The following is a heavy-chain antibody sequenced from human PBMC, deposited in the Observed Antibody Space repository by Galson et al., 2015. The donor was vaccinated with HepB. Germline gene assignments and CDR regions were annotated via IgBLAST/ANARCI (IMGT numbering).Heavy chain of an antibody. Sequence: SLRLSCAASEFTFSDYGMHWVRQAPGKGLEWVALIWKDGTNKYYADSVKGRFTISRDNSENTLYLQMNSLRAEDSAVYYCVSEGRNGWYYFDYWGPGAQVTVSS. D-gene: IGHD6-19*01. CDR3: VSEGRNGWYYFDY. V-gene: IGHV3-33*01. CDR1: EFTFSDYG. J-gene: IGHJ4*02. CDR2: IWKDGTNK.